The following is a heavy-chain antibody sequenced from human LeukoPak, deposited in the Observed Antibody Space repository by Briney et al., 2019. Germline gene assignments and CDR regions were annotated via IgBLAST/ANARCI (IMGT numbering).Heavy chain of an antibody. CDR3: ARSTREAVAGTNYYYMDV. J-gene: IGHJ6*03. Sequence: PSETLSLTCTVSGGSISSYYWSWIRQPPGKGLEWIGYIYYSGSINYNPSLKSRVTISVDTSKNQFSLKLSSVTAADTAVYYCARSTREAVAGTNYYYMDVWGKGTTVTVSS. CDR1: GGSISSYY. D-gene: IGHD6-19*01. CDR2: IYYSGSI. V-gene: IGHV4-59*01.